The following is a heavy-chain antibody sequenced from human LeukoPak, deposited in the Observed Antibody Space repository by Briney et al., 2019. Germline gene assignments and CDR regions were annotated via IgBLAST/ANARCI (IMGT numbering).Heavy chain of an antibody. D-gene: IGHD2-2*01. CDR1: GFTFSSYW. CDR2: ISSSSSYI. V-gene: IGHV3-21*01. Sequence: GGSLRLSCAVSGFTFSSYWMSWVRQTPGKGLEWVSSISSSSSYIYYADSVKGRFTISRDNAKNSLYLQMNSLRAEDTAVYYCARGLGYCSSTSCYDYYYYYMDVWGKGTTVTVSS. J-gene: IGHJ6*03. CDR3: ARGLGYCSSTSCYDYYYYYMDV.